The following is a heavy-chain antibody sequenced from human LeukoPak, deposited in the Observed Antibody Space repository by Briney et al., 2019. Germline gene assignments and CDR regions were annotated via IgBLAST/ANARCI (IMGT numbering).Heavy chain of an antibody. J-gene: IGHJ4*02. CDR1: GFTFSSYG. CDR2: ISYDGSNK. CDR3: AKLRVAVAGSVDY. Sequence: PGESLRLSCAAPGFTFSSYGMHWVRQAPGKGLEWVAVISYDGSNKYYADSVKGRFTISRDNSKNTLYLQVNSLRAEDTAVYYCAKLRVAVAGSVDYWGQGTLVTVSS. V-gene: IGHV3-30*18. D-gene: IGHD6-19*01.